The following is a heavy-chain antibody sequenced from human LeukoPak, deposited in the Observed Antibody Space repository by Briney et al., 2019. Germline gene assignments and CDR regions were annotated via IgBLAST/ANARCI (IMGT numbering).Heavy chain of an antibody. J-gene: IGHJ5*02. CDR1: GYTFTDYY. D-gene: IGHD6-13*01. CDR2: VNPNSGDT. V-gene: IGHV1-2*02. CDR3: ARESPYSSSWFVS. Sequence: ASVKVSCKSSGYTFTDYYLHWVRQAPGQGLEWMGWVNPNSGDTKYAQKFQGRVTMTRDPSTSTVYMGLNSLRSDDTALYYCARESPYSSSWFVSWGQGTLVTVSS.